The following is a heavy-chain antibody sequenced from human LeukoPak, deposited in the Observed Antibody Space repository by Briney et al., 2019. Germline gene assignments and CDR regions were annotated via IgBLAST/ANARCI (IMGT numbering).Heavy chain of an antibody. CDR3: ARIPPRLAAAALSTY. Sequence: ASVKVSCKASGYTFTSYDINWVQQATGQGLEWMGWVYPNSGNTGYAQKFQGRVTMTRNTSISTAYMELSSLRSEDTAVYYCARIPPRLAAAALSTYWGQGTLVTVSS. J-gene: IGHJ4*02. CDR2: VYPNSGNT. CDR1: GYTFTSYD. D-gene: IGHD6-13*01. V-gene: IGHV1-8*01.